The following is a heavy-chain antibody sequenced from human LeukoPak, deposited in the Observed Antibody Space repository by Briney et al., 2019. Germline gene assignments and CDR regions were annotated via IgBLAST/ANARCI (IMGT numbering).Heavy chain of an antibody. Sequence: GESLKISCTASGYSFTNYWITWVRQMPGAGLEWMGTIYTGDSDARYSPAFQGQFTLSVDRSTTTAYLQWPSLKASDTAMYYCARPYSTGIRDAYDMWGQGTMVIVSS. CDR1: GYSFTNYW. J-gene: IGHJ3*02. V-gene: IGHV5-51*01. CDR3: ARPYSTGIRDAYDM. CDR2: IYTGDSDA. D-gene: IGHD2/OR15-2a*01.